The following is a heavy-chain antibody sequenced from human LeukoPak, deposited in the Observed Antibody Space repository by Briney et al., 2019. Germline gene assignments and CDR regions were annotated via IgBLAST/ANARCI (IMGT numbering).Heavy chain of an antibody. CDR3: AADYYYGSGSSSYMDV. D-gene: IGHD3-10*01. J-gene: IGHJ6*03. V-gene: IGHV1-58*01. CDR2: IVVGSGNT. CDR1: GFTFTSSA. Sequence: SVKVSRKASGFTFTSSAVQWVRQARGQRLEWIGWIVVGSGNTNYAQKFQERVTITRDMSTSTAYTELSSLRSEDTAVYYCAADYYYGSGSSSYMDVWGKGTTVTVSS.